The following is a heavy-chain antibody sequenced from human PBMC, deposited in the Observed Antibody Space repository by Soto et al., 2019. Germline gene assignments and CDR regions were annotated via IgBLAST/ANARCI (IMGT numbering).Heavy chain of an antibody. CDR1: GFTFSSYA. Sequence: QVQLVESGGGGVQPGRSLRLSCAASGFTFSSYAMHWVRQAPGKGLACVAVISYDGSNKYYADSVKGRFTISRDNSKNTRYLKMNSLRADDTAVYYFARDPGRGGSSYYSYGMDFWCQETTATASS. V-gene: IGHV3-30-3*01. CDR2: ISYDGSNK. J-gene: IGHJ6*02. D-gene: IGHD2-15*01. CDR3: ARDPGRGGSSYYSYGMDF.